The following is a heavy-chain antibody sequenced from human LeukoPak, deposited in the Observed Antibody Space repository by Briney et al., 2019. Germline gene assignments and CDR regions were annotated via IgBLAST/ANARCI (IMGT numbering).Heavy chain of an antibody. CDR2: IWYDGSNK. J-gene: IGHJ4*02. V-gene: IGHV3-33*06. CDR1: GFTFSSYG. CDR3: AKDRPYYDFWSGYPNFDY. D-gene: IGHD3-3*01. Sequence: PGGSLRLSCAASGFTFSSYGMHWVRQAPGKGLEWVAVIWYDGSNKYYADSVKGRFTISRDNSKNTLYLQMNSLRAEDTAVYYCAKDRPYYDFWSGYPNFDYWGQGTLVTVSS.